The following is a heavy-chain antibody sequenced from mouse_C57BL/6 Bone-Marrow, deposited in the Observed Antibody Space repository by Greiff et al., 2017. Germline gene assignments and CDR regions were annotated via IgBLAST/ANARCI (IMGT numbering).Heavy chain of an antibody. Sequence: QVQLQQPGAELVKPGASVKLSCKASGYTFTSYWMHWVKQRPGQGLEWIGMIHPNSGSTNYNEKFKSKATLTVDKSSSTAYMQLSSLTSEGSAVYYCARPLYYYGSSGFAYWGQGTLVTVSA. D-gene: IGHD1-1*01. CDR2: IHPNSGST. CDR3: ARPLYYYGSSGFAY. J-gene: IGHJ3*01. V-gene: IGHV1-64*01. CDR1: GYTFTSYW.